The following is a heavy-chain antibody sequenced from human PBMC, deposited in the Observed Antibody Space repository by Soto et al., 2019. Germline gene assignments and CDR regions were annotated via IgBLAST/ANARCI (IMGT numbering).Heavy chain of an antibody. CDR2: ISGSGDST. J-gene: IGHJ4*02. CDR3: AKDLRYCSSTSCYAAGGIDY. Sequence: GGSLRLSCAASGFTFSSYAMSWVRQAPGKGLEWVSAISGSGDSTYYADSVKGRFTISRDNSKNTLYLQMNSLRAEDTALYYCAKDLRYCSSTSCYAAGGIDYWGQGTLVTVSS. CDR1: GFTFSSYA. V-gene: IGHV3-23*01. D-gene: IGHD2-2*01.